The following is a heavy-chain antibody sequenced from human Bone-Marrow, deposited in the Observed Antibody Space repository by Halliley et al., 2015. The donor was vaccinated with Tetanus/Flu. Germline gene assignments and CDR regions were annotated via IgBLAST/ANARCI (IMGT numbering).Heavy chain of an antibody. CDR3: AREVAGTPFPLQGLAV. V-gene: IGHV3-48*03. J-gene: IGHJ6*02. CDR1: GFTFSRYE. CDR2: ISSSGGTP. Sequence: SLRLSCAASGFTFSRYEMNWVRQAPGKGLEWVSYISSSGGTPFYAGAVGGRFTLSRDNARDSLYLQMNSLCAEDTATYFFAREVAGTPFPLQGLAVWGQRTTVTVSS. D-gene: IGHD6-19*01.